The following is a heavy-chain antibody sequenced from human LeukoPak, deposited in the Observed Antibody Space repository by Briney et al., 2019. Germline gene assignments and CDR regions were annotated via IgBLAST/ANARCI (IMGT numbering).Heavy chain of an antibody. Sequence: PGGSLRLSCAASGFTFDDYAMHWVRHAPGKGLEWVSGISWNSGSIGYADSVKGRFTISRDNAKNSLYLQMNSLRAEDTALYYCAKDSSPRPKHSSSWSKYYYYYYMDVWGKGTTVTVSS. CDR2: ISWNSGSI. V-gene: IGHV3-9*01. CDR3: AKDSSPRPKHSSSWSKYYYYYYMDV. CDR1: GFTFDDYA. J-gene: IGHJ6*03. D-gene: IGHD6-13*01.